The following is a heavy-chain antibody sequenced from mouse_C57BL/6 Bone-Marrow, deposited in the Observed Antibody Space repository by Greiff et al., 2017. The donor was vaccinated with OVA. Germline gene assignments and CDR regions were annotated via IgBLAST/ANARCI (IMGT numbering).Heavy chain of an antibody. J-gene: IGHJ2*01. CDR1: GYAFSSSW. D-gene: IGHD1-1*01. CDR3: ARIHYGSSYFDY. CDR2: IYPGDGDT. Sequence: VQLQESGPELVKPGASVKISCKASGYAFSSSWMNWVKQRPGKGLEWIGRIYPGDGDTNYNGKFKGKATLTADKSSSTAYMQLSSLTSEDSAVYFCARIHYGSSYFDYWGQGTTLTVSS. V-gene: IGHV1-82*01.